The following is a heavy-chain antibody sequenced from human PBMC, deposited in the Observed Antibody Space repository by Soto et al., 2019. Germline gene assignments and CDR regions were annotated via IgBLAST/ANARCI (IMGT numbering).Heavy chain of an antibody. CDR3: ARQRTTVVTQAYFDY. J-gene: IGHJ4*02. V-gene: IGHV4-39*01. Sequence: SATLSLTCIVSGASISSRSYYWGCLRQPPGKGLEWIGSIYHSGRTYYNPSLKSRVSISIDTSKNQFSLKLSSVTAADTALYYCARQRTTVVTQAYFDYWGQGALVTVSS. CDR2: IYHSGRT. D-gene: IGHD2-21*02. CDR1: GASISSRSYY.